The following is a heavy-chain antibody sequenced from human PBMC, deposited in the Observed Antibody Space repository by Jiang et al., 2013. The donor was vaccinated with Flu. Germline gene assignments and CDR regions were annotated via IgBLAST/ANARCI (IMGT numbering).Heavy chain of an antibody. Sequence: SGAEVKKPGSSVKVSCKASGGTFSSYAISWVRQAPGQGLEWMGGIIPIFGTANYAQKFQGRVTITADKSTSTAYMELSSLRSEDTAVYYCARGNIAARNVYYYYYGMDVWGQGTTVTVSS. J-gene: IGHJ6*02. CDR3: ARGNIAARNVYYYYYGMDV. V-gene: IGHV1-69*06. CDR2: IIPIFGTA. CDR1: GGTFSSYA. D-gene: IGHD6-6*01.